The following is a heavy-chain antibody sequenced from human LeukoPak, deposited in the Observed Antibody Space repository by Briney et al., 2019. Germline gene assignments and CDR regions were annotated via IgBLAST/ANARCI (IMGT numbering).Heavy chain of an antibody. CDR1: GFTFSSYS. V-gene: IGHV3-21*01. J-gene: IGHJ4*02. D-gene: IGHD6-13*01. CDR3: ARVTGLQLVQGLDY. Sequence: PGGSLRLSCAASGFTFSSYSMNWVRQAPGKGLEWVASISSSSSSIYYADSVKGRFTISRGNAKNSLYLQMNSLRAEDTAVYYCARVTGLQLVQGLDYWGQGTLVTVSS. CDR2: ISSSSSSI.